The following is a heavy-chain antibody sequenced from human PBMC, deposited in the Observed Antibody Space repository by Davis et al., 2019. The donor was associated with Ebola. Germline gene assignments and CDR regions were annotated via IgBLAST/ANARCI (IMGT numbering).Heavy chain of an antibody. J-gene: IGHJ4*02. CDR1: GYTFTNYY. D-gene: IGHD3-22*01. CDR2: INPSGGST. CDR3: ARAIYYYDSSGYSDY. Sequence: ASVKVSCKASGYTFTNYYMHWVRQAPGQGLEWMGIINPSGGSTSYAQKFQGRVTMTRDTSTSTVYMELSSLRSEDTAVYYCARAIYYYDSSGYSDYWGQGTLVTVSS. V-gene: IGHV1-46*01.